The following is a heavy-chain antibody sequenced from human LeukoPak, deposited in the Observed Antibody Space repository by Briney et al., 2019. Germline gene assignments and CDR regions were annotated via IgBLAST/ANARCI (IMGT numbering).Heavy chain of an antibody. CDR2: INHSGST. Sequence: PSETLSLTCAVYGGSFSGYYWSWIRQPPGKGLEWIGEINHSGSTNYNPSLKSRVTISVDTSKNQFSLKLSSVTAADTAVYYCARQPDIVVVPAAIGLSLAFDIWGQGTMVTVSS. D-gene: IGHD2-2*01. CDR3: ARQPDIVVVPAAIGLSLAFDI. CDR1: GGSFSGYY. V-gene: IGHV4-34*01. J-gene: IGHJ3*02.